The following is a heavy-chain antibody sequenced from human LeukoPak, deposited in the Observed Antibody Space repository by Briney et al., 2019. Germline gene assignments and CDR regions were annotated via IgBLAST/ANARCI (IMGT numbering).Heavy chain of an antibody. CDR3: AKDLQWELPRSDALDI. CDR1: GYTFTDYY. V-gene: IGHV1-2*02. CDR2: INPKSGGT. D-gene: IGHD1-26*01. Sequence: ASVKVSCKSSGYTFTDYYMHRVRQAPGQGLEWMGWINPKSGGTNYAQNFQGRVTMTRNTSISTAYMELSRLRSDDTAVYYCAKDLQWELPRSDALDIWGQGTMVTVSS. J-gene: IGHJ3*02.